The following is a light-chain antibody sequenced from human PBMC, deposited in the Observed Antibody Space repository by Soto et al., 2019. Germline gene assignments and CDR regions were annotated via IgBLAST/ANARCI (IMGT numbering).Light chain of an antibody. CDR2: DAS. Sequence: EIMLTQSPDTLSLSPGNRATLSCRASQSVSTYLAWYQQKPGQPPRLLIYDASNRATGITASFSGSGSGTDFTLTISSLEPEDFAVYYCQQRSNWPPTFGQGTKVEIK. CDR1: QSVSTY. CDR3: QQRSNWPPT. J-gene: IGKJ1*01. V-gene: IGKV3-11*01.